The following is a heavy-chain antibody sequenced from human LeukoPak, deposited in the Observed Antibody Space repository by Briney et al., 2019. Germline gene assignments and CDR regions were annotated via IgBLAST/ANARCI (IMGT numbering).Heavy chain of an antibody. V-gene: IGHV4-34*01. J-gene: IGHJ4*02. CDR1: GGSFSGYY. CDR3: ARASSGWYLAVGIVY. D-gene: IGHD6-19*01. Sequence: SETLSLTCAVSGGSFSGYYWSWIRQPPGKGLEWIGEINHSGSTNYNPSLKSRVTISVDTSKNQFSLKLSSVTAADTAVYYCARASSGWYLAVGIVYWGQRTLVTVSS. CDR2: INHSGST.